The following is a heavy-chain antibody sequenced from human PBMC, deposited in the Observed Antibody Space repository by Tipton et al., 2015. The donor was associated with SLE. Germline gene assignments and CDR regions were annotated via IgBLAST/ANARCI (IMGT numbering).Heavy chain of an antibody. D-gene: IGHD3-3*02. V-gene: IGHV3-30*09. J-gene: IGHJ4*02. CDR3: AGPSTSLDY. CDR1: GFTFSSYA. Sequence: RSLRLSCAASGFTFSSYAMHWVRQAPGRGLEWVAVISYDGSNKYYADSVKGRFAISRDTSKNTVDLQMDSLRAEDTAVYYCAGPSTSLDYWGQGTLVTVSS. CDR2: ISYDGSNK.